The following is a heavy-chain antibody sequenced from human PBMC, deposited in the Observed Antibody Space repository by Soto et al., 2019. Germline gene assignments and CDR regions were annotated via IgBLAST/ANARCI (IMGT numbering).Heavy chain of an antibody. Sequence: LRLSCAASGFTFSSYAMSWVRQAPGKGLEWVSAISGSGGSTYYADSVKGRFTISRDNSKNTLYLQMNSLRAEDTAVYYCAKDRMEAYDFWSGNYYYGMDVWGQGTTVTVSS. CDR3: AKDRMEAYDFWSGNYYYGMDV. J-gene: IGHJ6*02. CDR1: GFTFSSYA. V-gene: IGHV3-23*01. CDR2: ISGSGGST. D-gene: IGHD3-3*01.